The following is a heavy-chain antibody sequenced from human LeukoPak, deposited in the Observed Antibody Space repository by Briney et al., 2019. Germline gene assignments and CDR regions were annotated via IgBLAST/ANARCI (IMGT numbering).Heavy chain of an antibody. Sequence: PSETLSLTCTVSGGSISSSSYYWGWIRQPPGKGLEWIGSIYYSGSTYYNPSLKSRVTISVDTSKNQFSLKLSSVTAADTAVYYCARWRNYYDSSGYPHDAFDIWGQGTMVTVSS. J-gene: IGHJ3*02. CDR3: ARWRNYYDSSGYPHDAFDI. CDR2: IYYSGST. CDR1: GGSISSSSYY. D-gene: IGHD3-22*01. V-gene: IGHV4-39*01.